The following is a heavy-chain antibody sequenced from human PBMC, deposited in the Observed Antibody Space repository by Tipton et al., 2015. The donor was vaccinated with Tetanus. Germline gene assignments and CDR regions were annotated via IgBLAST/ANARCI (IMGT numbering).Heavy chain of an antibody. D-gene: IGHD3-10*01. CDR1: GGSFSGYY. V-gene: IGHV4-34*01. CDR2: INHSGST. J-gene: IGHJ4*02. CDR3: ARGLGFVPSTVPTYYFDY. Sequence: TLSLTCAVYGGSFSGYYWSWIRQPPGKGLEWIGEINHSGSTNYNPSLKSRVTISVDTSKNQFSLKLSSVTAADTAVYYCARGLGFVPSTVPTYYFDYWGQGTLVTVSS.